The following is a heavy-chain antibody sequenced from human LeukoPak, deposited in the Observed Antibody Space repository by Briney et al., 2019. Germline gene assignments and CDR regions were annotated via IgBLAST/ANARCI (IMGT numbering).Heavy chain of an antibody. V-gene: IGHV1-24*01. J-gene: IGHJ4*02. CDR3: ATYAAAGTGAHFDY. CDR2: FDPEDGET. D-gene: IGHD6-13*01. CDR1: GYTLTELS. Sequence: ASVKVSCKVSGYTLTELSMHWVRPAPGKGLEWMGGFDPEDGETIYAQKFQGRVTMTEDTSTDTAYMELSSLRSEDTAVYYCATYAAAGTGAHFDYWGQGTLVTVSS.